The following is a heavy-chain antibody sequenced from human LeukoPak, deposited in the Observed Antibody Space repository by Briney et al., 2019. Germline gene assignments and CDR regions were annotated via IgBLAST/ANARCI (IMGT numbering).Heavy chain of an antibody. CDR3: ARDAVATINYYYMDV. J-gene: IGHJ6*03. D-gene: IGHD5-12*01. V-gene: IGHV4-34*01. CDR1: GGSFSGYY. Sequence: PSETLSLTCAVYGGSFSGYYWSWIRQPPGKGLEWTGEINHSGSTNYNPSLKSRVTISVDTSKNQFSLKLSSVTAADTAVYYCARDAVATINYYYMDVWGKGTTVTISS. CDR2: INHSGST.